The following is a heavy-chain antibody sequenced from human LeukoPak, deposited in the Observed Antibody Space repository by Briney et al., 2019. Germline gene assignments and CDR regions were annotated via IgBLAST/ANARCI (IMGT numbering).Heavy chain of an antibody. CDR2: IKQDGSEK. D-gene: IGHD5/OR15-5a*01. CDR3: ARESDTDVVYDYHNGMDV. CDR1: GFTFSSYW. J-gene: IGHJ6*02. V-gene: IGHV3-7*01. Sequence: GGSLRLSCAASGFTFSSYWMSWVRQAPGKGLEWVANIKQDGSEKYYVDSVKGRFTISRDNAKNSLYLQMNSLRAEDTAVYYCARESDTDVVYDYHNGMDVWGRGTTVAVSS.